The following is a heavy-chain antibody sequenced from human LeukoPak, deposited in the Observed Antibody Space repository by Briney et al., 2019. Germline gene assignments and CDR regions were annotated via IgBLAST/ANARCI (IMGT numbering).Heavy chain of an antibody. V-gene: IGHV4-59*01. Sequence: SETLSLTCTVSGGSISHSYWNWLRQSPGKGREWIGYLYYSGYTNYNYNPSLKTRVTISLDTSKNQFSLKLTSVTAADTALYYCARGFVVPGTVSHYMDVWGSGTTVTVSS. D-gene: IGHD6-19*01. CDR1: GGSISHSY. CDR3: ARGFVVPGTVSHYMDV. J-gene: IGHJ6*03. CDR2: LYYSGYTNY.